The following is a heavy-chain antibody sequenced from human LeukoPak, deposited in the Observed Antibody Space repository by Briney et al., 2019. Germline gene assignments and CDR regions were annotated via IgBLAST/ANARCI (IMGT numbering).Heavy chain of an antibody. CDR1: GYTFTGYD. CDR3: ARERGAYQLLSYYYYYYGMDV. D-gene: IGHD2-2*01. V-gene: IGHV1-8*01. Sequence: ASVKVSCKSSGYTFTGYDINWVRQATGQGLEWMGWMNPNSGNTGYAQKFQGRVTMTRNTAISTAYMELSSLRSEDTALYYCARERGAYQLLSYYYYYYGMDVWGQGTTVTVSS. CDR2: MNPNSGNT. J-gene: IGHJ6*02.